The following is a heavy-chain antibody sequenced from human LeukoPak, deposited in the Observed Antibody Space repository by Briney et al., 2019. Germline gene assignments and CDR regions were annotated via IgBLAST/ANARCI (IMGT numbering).Heavy chain of an antibody. CDR1: GGSISSYY. CDR3: QGRSYYYDSSGPPPDDY. J-gene: IGHJ4*02. D-gene: IGHD3-22*01. CDR2: IYYSGST. V-gene: IGHV4-59*12. Sequence: SETLSLTCTVSGGSISSYYWSWIRQPPGKGLEWIGYIYYSGSTNYNPSLKSRVTISVDTSKNQFSLKLSSVTAADTAVYYCQGRSYYYDSSGPPPDDYWGQGTLVTVSS.